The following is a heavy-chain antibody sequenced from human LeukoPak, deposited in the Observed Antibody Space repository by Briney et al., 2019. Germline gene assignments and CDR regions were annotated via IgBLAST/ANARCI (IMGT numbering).Heavy chain of an antibody. CDR1: GGSISSSSYY. CDR2: IYYSGST. V-gene: IGHV4-39*01. J-gene: IGHJ5*02. D-gene: IGHD3-3*01. Sequence: AETLSLTCTVSGGSISSSSYYWGWIRQPPGKGLEWIGSIYYSGSTYYNPSLKSRVTISVDTSKNQFSLKLSSVTAADTAVYYCAISYYDIWSGHHTKNWFDPWGQGTLVTVSS. CDR3: AISYYDIWSGHHTKNWFDP.